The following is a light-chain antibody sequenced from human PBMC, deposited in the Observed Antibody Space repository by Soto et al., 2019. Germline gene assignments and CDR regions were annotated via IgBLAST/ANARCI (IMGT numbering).Light chain of an antibody. CDR2: AAA. V-gene: IGKV1D-12*01. CDR3: QQANSFPLC. J-gene: IGKJ4*01. CDR1: QGISSW. Sequence: DIQMTQSPSSVSASVGDRVTITFRASQGISSWLAWCQEKPGKDPKLLIYAAASLQSGVPSRFRGSGSGTEFNLTISSLQPEDFATDHCQQANSFPLCFGGGTNVDIK.